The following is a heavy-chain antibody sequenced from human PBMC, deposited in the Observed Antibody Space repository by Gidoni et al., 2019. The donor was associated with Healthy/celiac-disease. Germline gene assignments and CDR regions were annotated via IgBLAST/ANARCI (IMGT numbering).Heavy chain of an antibody. Sequence: EVQLVESGGGLVQPGGSLRLSCAASGFTVSSNYMSWVRQAPGKGLEWVSVIYSGGSTYYADSEKGRFTISRDNSKNTLYLQMNSLRAEDTAVYYCARDRAKYYFDYWGQGTLVTVSS. V-gene: IGHV3-66*01. J-gene: IGHJ4*02. CDR1: GFTVSSNY. CDR3: ARDRAKYYFDY. CDR2: IYSGGST.